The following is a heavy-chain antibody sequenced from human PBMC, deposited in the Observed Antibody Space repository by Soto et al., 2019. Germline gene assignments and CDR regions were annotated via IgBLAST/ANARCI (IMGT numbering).Heavy chain of an antibody. CDR1: GFTFDDHA. V-gene: IGHV3-9*01. CDR2: VNWNSRSI. Sequence: EVQLVESGGGLVQPGRSLRLSCAASGFTFDDHAMHWVRQAPGKGLEWVSGVNWNSRSIDYADSVKGRFTISRDNAKNSLYLQMNRLRPEDTALYYCAKDHGGRSRYGGIDYWGQGTLVTVSS. J-gene: IGHJ4*02. CDR3: AKDHGGRSRYGGIDY. D-gene: IGHD6-13*01.